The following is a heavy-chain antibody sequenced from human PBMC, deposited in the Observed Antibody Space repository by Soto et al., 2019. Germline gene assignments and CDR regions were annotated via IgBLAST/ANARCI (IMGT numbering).Heavy chain of an antibody. Sequence: GGSLRLSCAASGFTFTSFAFHWVRQAPGQGLEFVAAISYDGANKYYADSVTGRFTISRDSSKNVVSLQMNTLRSEDTAVYYCARDAFDYYASGTYLVWGQGTLVTVSS. CDR3: ARDAFDYYASGTYLV. V-gene: IGHV3-30-3*01. D-gene: IGHD3-10*01. J-gene: IGHJ4*02. CDR1: GFTFTSFA. CDR2: ISYDGANK.